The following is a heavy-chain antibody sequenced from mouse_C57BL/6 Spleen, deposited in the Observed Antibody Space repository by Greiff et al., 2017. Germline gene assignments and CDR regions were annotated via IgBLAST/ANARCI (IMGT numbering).Heavy chain of an antibody. J-gene: IGHJ3*01. D-gene: IGHD4-1*01. V-gene: IGHV5-9-1*02. CDR1: GFTFSSYA. CDR3: TRDRDWDKNPFAY. Sequence: VQLKQSGEGLVKPGGSLKLSCAASGFTFSSYAMSWVRQTPEKRLEWVAYISSGGDYIYYADTVKGRFTISRDNARNTLYLQMSSLKSEDTAMYYCTRDRDWDKNPFAYWGQGTLVTVSA. CDR2: ISSGGDYI.